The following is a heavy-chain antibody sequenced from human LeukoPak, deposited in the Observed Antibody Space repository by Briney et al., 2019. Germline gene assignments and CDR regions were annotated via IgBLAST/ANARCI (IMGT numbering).Heavy chain of an antibody. CDR2: IYYSGST. CDR1: GGSISSSSYY. D-gene: IGHD2-15*01. J-gene: IGHJ6*03. V-gene: IGHV4-39*07. CDR3: ARGAYCSGGSCYAPNYYMDV. Sequence: PSETLSLTCTVSGGSISSSSYYWGWIRQPPGKGLEWIGSIYYSGSTYYNPSLKSRVTISVDTSENQFSLKLSSVTAADTAVYYCARGAYCSGGSCYAPNYYMDVWGKGTTVTVSS.